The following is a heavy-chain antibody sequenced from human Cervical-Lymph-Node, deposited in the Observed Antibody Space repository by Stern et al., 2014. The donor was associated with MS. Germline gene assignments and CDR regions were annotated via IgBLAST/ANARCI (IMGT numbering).Heavy chain of an antibody. D-gene: IGHD4-17*01. J-gene: IGHJ4*02. Sequence: EDQLVESGAEVKKPGESLKISCKGSGYSFTANWIAWVRQMPGKGLEWRCIILPCYSDTRYSPSFQGQVTISADKSISTAYLQWSSLKASDTAMYYCARDYGDYAFDYWGQGTLVTVSS. CDR1: GYSFTANW. V-gene: IGHV5-51*01. CDR3: ARDYGDYAFDY. CDR2: ILPCYSDT.